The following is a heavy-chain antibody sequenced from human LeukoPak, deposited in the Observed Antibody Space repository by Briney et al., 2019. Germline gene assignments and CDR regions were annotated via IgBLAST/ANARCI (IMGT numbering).Heavy chain of an antibody. J-gene: IGHJ3*02. Sequence: ASVKVSCKASGGTFSSYAISWVRQAPGQGLEWMGWISVINNGNTRYAQNFQGRLTMTTDTSTTTAYMELRSLRSDDTAVYYCSREFPFCGADCFSGVFDIWGQGTMVTVS. D-gene: IGHD2-21*02. CDR2: ISVINNGNT. CDR1: GGTFSSYA. CDR3: SREFPFCGADCFSGVFDI. V-gene: IGHV1-18*01.